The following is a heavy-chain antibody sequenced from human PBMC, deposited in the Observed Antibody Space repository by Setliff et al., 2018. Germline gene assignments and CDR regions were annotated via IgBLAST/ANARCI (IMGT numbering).Heavy chain of an antibody. Sequence: GGSLRLSCAASGFTFSSYSMNWVRQAPGKGLEWVAVISYDGSNKYYADSVKGRFTISRDNAKNSLYLQMNSLRAEDTAVYFCARDLWHNWNDGGIYYFDYWGQGTLVTVSS. J-gene: IGHJ4*02. CDR3: ARDLWHNWNDGGIYYFDY. V-gene: IGHV3-30*03. CDR2: ISYDGSNK. CDR1: GFTFSSYS. D-gene: IGHD1-20*01.